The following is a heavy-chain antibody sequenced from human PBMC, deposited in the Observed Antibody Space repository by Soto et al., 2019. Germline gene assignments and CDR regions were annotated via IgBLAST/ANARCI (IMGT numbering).Heavy chain of an antibody. CDR3: ARDGASGVKTNFDC. Sequence: PWGSLRLSCSASVFTFSSYWMHWFRQVPGKGLVWVSRVNSDGSDTAHADSVRGRFSISRDNAENTVYLEMNSLRAEDTAVYYCARDGASGVKTNFDCWGQGTQVTVSS. V-gene: IGHV3-74*01. CDR1: VFTFSSYW. CDR2: VNSDGSDT. D-gene: IGHD2-15*01. J-gene: IGHJ4*02.